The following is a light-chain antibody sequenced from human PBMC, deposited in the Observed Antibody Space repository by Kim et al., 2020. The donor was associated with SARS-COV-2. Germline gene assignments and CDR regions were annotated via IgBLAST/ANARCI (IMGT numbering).Light chain of an antibody. CDR3: QKNDSAPWT. J-gene: IGKJ1*01. V-gene: IGKV1-27*01. CDR2: AAS. Sequence: DTQMTQSPSSLSASVGDRVTITCRASLGIRDYLAWYQQKPGEVPKLLIYAASTLQSGVPLRFSGSGSGTDFTLNISDLQPEDAATYFCQKNDSAPWTFGQGTKVDIK. CDR1: LGIRDY.